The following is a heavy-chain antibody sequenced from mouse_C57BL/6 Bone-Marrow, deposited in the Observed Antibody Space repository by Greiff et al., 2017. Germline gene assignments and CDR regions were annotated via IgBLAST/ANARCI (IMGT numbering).Heavy chain of an antibody. Sequence: EVKLMESGAELVRPGASVKLSCTASGFNIKDYYMHWVKQRPEQGLEWIGRIDPEDGDTEYAPKFQGKATMTADTSSNTAYLQLSSLTSEDTAVYYCTTCYGNYAGFAYWGQGTLVTVAA. J-gene: IGHJ3*01. CDR1: GFNIKDYY. D-gene: IGHD2-1*01. CDR2: IDPEDGDT. V-gene: IGHV14-1*01. CDR3: TTCYGNYAGFAY.